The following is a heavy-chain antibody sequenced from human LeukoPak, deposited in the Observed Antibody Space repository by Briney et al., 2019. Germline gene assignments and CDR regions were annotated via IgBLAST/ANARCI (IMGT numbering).Heavy chain of an antibody. CDR2: INPSGGRT. Sequence: GASVKVSRKASGYTFTSYYMHWVRQAPGQGLEWMGLINPSGGRTTYAQKFQGRVTLTRDMSTSTVYMELSSLRSEDTAVYYCAKSNGYGLIDIWGQGTMVTVSS. D-gene: IGHD3-10*01. V-gene: IGHV1-46*01. CDR3: AKSNGYGLIDI. J-gene: IGHJ3*02. CDR1: GYTFTSYY.